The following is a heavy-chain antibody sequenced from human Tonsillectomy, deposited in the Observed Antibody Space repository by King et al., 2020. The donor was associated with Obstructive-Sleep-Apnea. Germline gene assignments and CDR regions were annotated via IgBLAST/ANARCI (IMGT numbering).Heavy chain of an antibody. CDR2: ISSDRSST. J-gene: IGHJ2*01. Sequence: VQLVESGGGLVQPGGSLRLSCAASGFTFSSYWMHWVRQAPGKGLVWVSRISSDRSSTNYAGSVKGRFTISRDNAKNTLYLQMNSLRAEDTAVWYCAREGTVTGGRYFDLWGRGTLVTVSS. CDR1: GFTFSSYW. V-gene: IGHV3-74*01. CDR3: AREGTVTGGRYFDL. D-gene: IGHD4-17*01.